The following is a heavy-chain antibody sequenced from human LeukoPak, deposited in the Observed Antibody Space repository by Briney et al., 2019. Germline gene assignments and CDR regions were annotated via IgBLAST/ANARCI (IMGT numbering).Heavy chain of an antibody. CDR3: AKTPYLYCSGGTCYADY. CDR2: ISGSGGST. V-gene: IGHV3-23*01. CDR1: GFIFRSYA. J-gene: IGHJ4*02. D-gene: IGHD2-15*01. Sequence: GGSLRLSCAASGFIFRSYAMSWVRQAPGKGLEWVSAISGSGGSTYYADPVKGRFTISRDNSKNTLYLQMSSLRAEDTAVYYCAKTPYLYCSGGTCYADYWGQGTLVTVSS.